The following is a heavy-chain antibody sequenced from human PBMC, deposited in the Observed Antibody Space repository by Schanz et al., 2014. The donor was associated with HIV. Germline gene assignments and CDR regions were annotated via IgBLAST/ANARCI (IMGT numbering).Heavy chain of an antibody. V-gene: IGHV3-74*02. Sequence: VQLVESGGGVVQPGRSLRLSCVASGFTFSNYAMSWVRQAPGKGLEWVSRINSDGSSTNYADSVKGRLTISRDNAKNTLYLQMNSLRAEDTAVYYCAKMARSVAANTNFDYWGQGTLVTVSS. CDR3: AKMARSVAANTNFDY. CDR1: GFTFSNYA. D-gene: IGHD6-19*01. CDR2: INSDGSST. J-gene: IGHJ4*02.